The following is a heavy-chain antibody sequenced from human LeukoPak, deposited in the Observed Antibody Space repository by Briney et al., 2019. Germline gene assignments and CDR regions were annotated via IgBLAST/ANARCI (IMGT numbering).Heavy chain of an antibody. Sequence: GASVKVSCKASGYTFTSYGISWVRQAPGQGLEWMGWISAYNGNTNYAQKLQGRVTMTTDTSTSTAYMELRSLRSEDTAVYYCAREVLGGSGWYYFDYWGPGTLVSVSS. D-gene: IGHD6-19*01. CDR1: GYTFTSYG. CDR2: ISAYNGNT. CDR3: AREVLGGSGWYYFDY. V-gene: IGHV1-18*01. J-gene: IGHJ4*02.